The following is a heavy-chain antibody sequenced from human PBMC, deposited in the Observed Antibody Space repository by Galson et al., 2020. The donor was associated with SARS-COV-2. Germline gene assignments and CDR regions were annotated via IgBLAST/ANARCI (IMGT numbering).Heavy chain of an antibody. J-gene: IGHJ4*02. V-gene: IGHV3-49*04. D-gene: IGHD3-3*01. CDR1: GFTFGDYA. Sequence: GGSLRLSCVAFGFTFGDYAMSWVRQAPGKGLEWVGFIRSKAYGGTTEYAASVKGRFTISRDDSKSIAYLQMNSLKTEDTAVYYCTRDSFWSGYYNYWGQGTLVTVSS. CDR2: IRSKAYGGTT. CDR3: TRDSFWSGYYNY.